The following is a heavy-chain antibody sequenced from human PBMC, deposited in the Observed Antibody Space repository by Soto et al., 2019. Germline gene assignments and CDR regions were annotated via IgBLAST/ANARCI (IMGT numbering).Heavy chain of an antibody. J-gene: IGHJ4*02. CDR1: GFIFSGSA. V-gene: IGHV3-73*01. CDR2: ILSKAGNYAT. Sequence: EVQLVESGGGLVQPGGSLKLSCAASGFIFSGSAVHWVRQASGKGLEWVGRILSKAGNYATAYPASMKGRFTISRDDSENTAFMQMNSLKTEDTAVYYCIGGGSPNYYDYWGQGTLVAVSS. CDR3: IGGGSPNYYDY.